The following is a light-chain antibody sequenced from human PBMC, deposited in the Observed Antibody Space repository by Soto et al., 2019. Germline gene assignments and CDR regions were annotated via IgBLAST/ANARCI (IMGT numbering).Light chain of an antibody. CDR1: QSISSY. V-gene: IGKV1-39*01. Sequence: DIPMTQSPSSLSASVGDRVTITCRASQSISSYLNWYQQKPVKASQRLIYAASSLQSGVPSRFSGSRSGTDFTITISNLNPEDFATYYWQKSYGTPRTFGRGTQVEIK. CDR2: AAS. CDR3: QKSYGTPRT. J-gene: IGKJ1*01.